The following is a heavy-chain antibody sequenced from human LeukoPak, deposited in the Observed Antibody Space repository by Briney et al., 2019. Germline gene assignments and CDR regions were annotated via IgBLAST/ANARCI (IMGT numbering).Heavy chain of an antibody. CDR2: INPNSGGT. Sequence: ASVKVSCKASGYTFTGYYMHWVRQAPGQGLEWMGWINPNSGGTNYAQKFQGRVTMTRDTSISTAYMELSRLRSDDTAVYYCARVPYYDILTGYQIFYWFDPWGQGTLVTVSS. CDR3: ARVPYYDILTGYQIFYWFDP. V-gene: IGHV1-2*02. D-gene: IGHD3-9*01. J-gene: IGHJ5*02. CDR1: GYTFTGYY.